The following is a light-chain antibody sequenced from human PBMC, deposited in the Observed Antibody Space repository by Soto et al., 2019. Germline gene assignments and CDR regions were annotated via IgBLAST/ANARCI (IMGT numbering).Light chain of an antibody. J-gene: IGKJ1*01. V-gene: IGKV3-20*01. Sequence: EIVLTQSPGTLSLSPGERATLSCRASQTVSSNYLAWYQQKPGQAPRLLIYGASSRATGIPDRFSGSGSGTELTLTISRLEPEDFAVYSCQQYGSSPKTFGQGTRVEVK. CDR1: QTVSSNY. CDR3: QQYGSSPKT. CDR2: GAS.